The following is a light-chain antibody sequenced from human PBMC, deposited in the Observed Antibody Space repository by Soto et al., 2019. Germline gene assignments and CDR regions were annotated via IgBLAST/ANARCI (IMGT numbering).Light chain of an antibody. CDR2: DAS. CDR1: ESVSGW. V-gene: IGKV1-5*01. CDR3: QRNSSIPNT. J-gene: IGKJ5*01. Sequence: PSVWAPRVCDKITIACWASESVSGWLAWYQQKPGEAPKLLIYDASTLESGIPTTFSGSGSGTHHTLTTTVLKPADFATYYCQRNSSIPNTYAHGTQLEIK.